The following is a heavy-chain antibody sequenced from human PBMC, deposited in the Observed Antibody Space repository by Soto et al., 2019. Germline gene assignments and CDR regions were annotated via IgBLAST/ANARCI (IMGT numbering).Heavy chain of an antibody. D-gene: IGHD1-26*01. Sequence: SETLSLTCAVYGGSFSGYCWSWIRQPPGKGLEWIGEINHSGITNYNPSLKSRVTISVDTSKNQFSLKLSSVTAADTAVYYCARGQLRSYYYYGMDVWGQGTTITF. CDR3: ARGQLRSYYYYGMDV. V-gene: IGHV4-34*01. CDR1: GGSFSGYC. CDR2: INHSGIT. J-gene: IGHJ6*02.